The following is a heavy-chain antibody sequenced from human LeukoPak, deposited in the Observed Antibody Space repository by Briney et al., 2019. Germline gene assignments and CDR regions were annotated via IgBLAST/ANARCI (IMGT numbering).Heavy chain of an antibody. D-gene: IGHD6-19*01. CDR3: ARAWNSSGWYLGY. Sequence: SETLSLTCTVSGGSISSSSYSWTWIRQPPGKGLEWIGSIHYDGNTYYKPSLRSRVTISVDTSNQFSLRLSSVTAADTAVYYCARAWNSSGWYLGYWGQGTLVTVSS. J-gene: IGHJ4*02. V-gene: IGHV4-39*07. CDR1: GGSISSSSYS. CDR2: IHYDGNT.